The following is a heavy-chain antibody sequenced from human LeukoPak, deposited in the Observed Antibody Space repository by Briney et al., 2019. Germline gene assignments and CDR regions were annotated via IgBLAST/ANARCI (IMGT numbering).Heavy chain of an antibody. D-gene: IGHD3-10*01. Sequence: GGSLRLACAASGFTVSSNYMSWVRQAPGKGLEWVSVIYSGGSTYYADSVKGRFTISRDNSKNTLYLQMNSLRAEDTAVYYCARESISGHMDVWGKGTTVTVSS. CDR1: GFTVSSNY. V-gene: IGHV3-53*01. J-gene: IGHJ6*03. CDR3: ARESISGHMDV. CDR2: IYSGGST.